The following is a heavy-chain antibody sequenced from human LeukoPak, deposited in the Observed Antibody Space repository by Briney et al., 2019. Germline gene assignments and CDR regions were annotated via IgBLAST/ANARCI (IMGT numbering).Heavy chain of an antibody. D-gene: IGHD2-2*01. J-gene: IGHJ3*02. CDR1: GGSISSYY. CDR2: IYYSGST. V-gene: IGHV4-59*01. Sequence: SEALSLTCTVSGGSISSYYWSWIRQPPGKGLEWIGYIYYSGSTNYNPSLKSRVTISVDTSKNQFSLKLSSVTAADTAVYYCASAVVAIAPAPRYHAFDIWGQGTMVTVSS. CDR3: ASAVVAIAPAPRYHAFDI.